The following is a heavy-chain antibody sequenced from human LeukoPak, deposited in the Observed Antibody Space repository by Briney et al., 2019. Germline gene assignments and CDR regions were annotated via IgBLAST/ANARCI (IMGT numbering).Heavy chain of an antibody. CDR2: ISSSSSYI. Sequence: PGGSLRLSCAASGFTFSSYSMNWVRQAPGKGLEWVSSISSSSSYIYYADSVKGRLTISRDNAKNSLYLQMNSLRAEDTAVYYCARQDTAMAKPFDYWGQGTLVTVSS. V-gene: IGHV3-21*01. J-gene: IGHJ4*02. CDR1: GFTFSSYS. CDR3: ARQDTAMAKPFDY. D-gene: IGHD5-18*01.